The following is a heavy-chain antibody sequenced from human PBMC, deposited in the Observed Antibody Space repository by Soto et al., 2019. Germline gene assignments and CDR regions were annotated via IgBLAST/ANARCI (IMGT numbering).Heavy chain of an antibody. CDR3: ARDYYDSSGSITPNWFDP. J-gene: IGHJ5*02. CDR2: MNPNSGNT. Sequence: AASVKVSCKASGYTFTSYDINWVRQATGQGLEWMGWMNPNSGNTGYAQKFQGRVTMTRNTSISTAYMELSSLRSEDTAVYYCARDYYDSSGSITPNWFDPWGQGTLVTVSS. D-gene: IGHD3-22*01. V-gene: IGHV1-8*01. CDR1: GYTFTSYD.